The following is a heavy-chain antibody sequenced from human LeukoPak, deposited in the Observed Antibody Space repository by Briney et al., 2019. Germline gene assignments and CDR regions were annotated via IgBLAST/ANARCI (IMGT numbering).Heavy chain of an antibody. CDR2: ISGSGGST. V-gene: IGHV3-23*01. CDR3: ARPSRQQLVTLDY. D-gene: IGHD6-13*01. Sequence: PGGSLRLSCAASGFTFSSYAMSWVRQAPGKGLEWVSAISGSGGSTYYADSVKGRFTISRDNSKNTLYLQMNSLKASDTAMYYCARPSRQQLVTLDYWGQGTLVTVSS. CDR1: GFTFSSYA. J-gene: IGHJ4*02.